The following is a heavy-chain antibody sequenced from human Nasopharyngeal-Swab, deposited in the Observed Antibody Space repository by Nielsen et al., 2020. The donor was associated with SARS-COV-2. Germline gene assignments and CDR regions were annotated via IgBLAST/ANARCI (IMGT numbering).Heavy chain of an antibody. V-gene: IGHV4-61*02. CDR1: GGSISSGSYY. CDR2: IYTSGST. Sequence: SLSLTCTVSGGSISSGSYYWSWIRQPAGKGLEWIGRIYTSGSTNYNPSLKSRVTISVDTSKNQSSLKLSSVTAADTAVYYCARALDYDFWSGYWGRGYFDYWGQGTLVTVSS. J-gene: IGHJ4*02. D-gene: IGHD3-3*01. CDR3: ARALDYDFWSGYWGRGYFDY.